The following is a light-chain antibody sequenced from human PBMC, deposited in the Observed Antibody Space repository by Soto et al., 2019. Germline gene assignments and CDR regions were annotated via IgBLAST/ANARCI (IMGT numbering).Light chain of an antibody. Sequence: EIVLTQSPATLSLSPGERATLSCRASQSVSSSSYLAWYQQKPGQAPRLLIYGASSRATGIPDRFSGSGSATDFTLTISRLEPEDFVVYYCRQYGSSPSYTFGQGTKPEIK. CDR1: QSVSSSSY. CDR2: GAS. V-gene: IGKV3-20*01. CDR3: RQYGSSPSYT. J-gene: IGKJ2*01.